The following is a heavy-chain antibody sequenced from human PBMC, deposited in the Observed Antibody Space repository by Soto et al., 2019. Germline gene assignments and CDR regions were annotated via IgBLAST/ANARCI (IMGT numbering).Heavy chain of an antibody. CDR1: GYTFTSYG. J-gene: IGHJ4*02. CDR2: IGPYNGNT. D-gene: IGHD1-26*01. Sequence: ASVKVSCKASGYTFTSYGISWVRQAPGQGLEWMGWIGPYNGNTHYAQKLQGRVTMTTDTSTSTAYMELRSLRSDDTAVYYCARDWKENVGRTFYYWGQGTLVTVSS. V-gene: IGHV1-18*01. CDR3: ARDWKENVGRTFYY.